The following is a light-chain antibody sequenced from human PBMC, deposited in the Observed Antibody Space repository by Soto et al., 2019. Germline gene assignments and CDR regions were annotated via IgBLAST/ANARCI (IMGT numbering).Light chain of an antibody. CDR1: QGISTL. V-gene: IGKV1-5*01. Sequence: DIQMTQSPSTLSASVGDRVTISCRASQGISTLLAWYQQKAGKAPKLLIYDASSSESGVPSRFSGSGSGTEFTLTISSLQPDDFATYYCQQYNSYSWTFGQGTKVDIK. CDR3: QQYNSYSWT. J-gene: IGKJ1*01. CDR2: DAS.